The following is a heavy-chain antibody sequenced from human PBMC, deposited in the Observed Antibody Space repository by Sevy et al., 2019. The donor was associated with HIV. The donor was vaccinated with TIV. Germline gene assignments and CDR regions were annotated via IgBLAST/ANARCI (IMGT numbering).Heavy chain of an antibody. CDR1: GFTFTAYW. CDR3: AREVGGFNWRPYYFDS. J-gene: IGHJ4*02. CDR2: IKQDESEK. Sequence: GGSLRLSCAASGFTFTAYWMSWVAQTPGKGLKWVATIKQDESEKYYVDSVKGRFAISRDNDKNSVSLQMNGLRVEDAALYYCAREVGGFNWRPYYFDSWGQGTLVTVSS. D-gene: IGHD3-3*01. V-gene: IGHV3-7*01.